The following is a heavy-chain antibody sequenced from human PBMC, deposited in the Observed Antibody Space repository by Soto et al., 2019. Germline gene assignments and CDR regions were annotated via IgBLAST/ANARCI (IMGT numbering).Heavy chain of an antibody. V-gene: IGHV5-51*01. CDR2: IYPGDSDT. CDR1: GYSFTSYW. D-gene: IGHD2-8*01. Sequence: GESLKISCKGSGYSFTSYWIGWVRQMPGKGLEWMGIIYPGDSDTRYSPSFQGQVTISADKSISTAYLQWSSLKASDTAMYYCARSTSYCTNGVCFPPYDYYYYYGMDVWGQGTTVTVSS. CDR3: ARSTSYCTNGVCFPPYDYYYYYGMDV. J-gene: IGHJ6*02.